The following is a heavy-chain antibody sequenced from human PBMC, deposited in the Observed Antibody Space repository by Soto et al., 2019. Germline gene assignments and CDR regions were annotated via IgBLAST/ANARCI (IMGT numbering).Heavy chain of an antibody. Sequence: GWSLRPSCAASGFTFSDHYMSWIRQAPGKGLEWIGYSSNSGSFTRYADSVKGRFSISRDNAKNSLYLQINSLRGDDTAIYYCVRSGDNYNLLDYWGQGTPVTVSS. CDR1: GFTFSDHY. V-gene: IGHV3-11*06. CDR3: VRSGDNYNLLDY. D-gene: IGHD1-1*01. CDR2: SSNSGSFT. J-gene: IGHJ4*02.